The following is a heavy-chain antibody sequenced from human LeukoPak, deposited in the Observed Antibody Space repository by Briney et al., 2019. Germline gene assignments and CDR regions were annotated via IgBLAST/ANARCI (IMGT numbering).Heavy chain of an antibody. J-gene: IGHJ6*02. Sequence: SETLSLTCAVYGGSFSGYHWSWIRQPPGKGLEWIGEINHSGSTNYNPSLKSRVTISVDTSKNQFSLKLSSVTAADTAVYYCARVRRAGYCCSTSCSYYYYGMDVWGQGTTVTVSS. CDR1: GGSFSGYH. CDR3: ARVRRAGYCCSTSCSYYYYGMDV. CDR2: INHSGST. V-gene: IGHV4-34*01. D-gene: IGHD2-2*03.